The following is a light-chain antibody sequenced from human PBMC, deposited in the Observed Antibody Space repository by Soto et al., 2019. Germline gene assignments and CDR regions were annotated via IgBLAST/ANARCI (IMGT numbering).Light chain of an antibody. CDR1: QSISSW. V-gene: IGKV1-5*01. CDR3: QQYDSYSSGP. Sequence: DIQMTQSPSTLSASVGDRVIITCRASQSISSWLAWYQQKPGKVPNLLIYDASSLKTGVPSRFSGSGSGTEFTLTISNLQPDDFATYYCQQYDSYSSGPFGQGTKVDIK. CDR2: DAS. J-gene: IGKJ1*01.